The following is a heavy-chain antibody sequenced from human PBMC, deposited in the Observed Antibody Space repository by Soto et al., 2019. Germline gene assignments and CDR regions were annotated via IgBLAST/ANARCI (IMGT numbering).Heavy chain of an antibody. CDR3: ARGGALSTSWYWGDGLDS. D-gene: IGHD6-13*01. CDR1: GYSFSSHA. V-gene: IGHV1-69*06. J-gene: IGHJ4*02. Sequence: QVQLEQSGSEVKKSGSSVKVSCKASGYSFSSHAITWVRQAPGQGLEWMGGIIPVFGTPSYAQKFQGRVTISADKSTNKSFLELRSLRSEETAVYYCARGGALSTSWYWGDGLDSWGQGTQVTVSS. CDR2: IIPVFGTP.